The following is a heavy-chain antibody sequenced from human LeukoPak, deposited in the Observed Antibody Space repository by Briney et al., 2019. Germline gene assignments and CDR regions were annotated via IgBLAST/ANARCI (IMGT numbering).Heavy chain of an antibody. D-gene: IGHD3-10*01. CDR2: ISNSGGST. CDR1: GFTFSSYA. V-gene: IGHV3-23*01. J-gene: IGHJ4*02. CDR3: AKMDDGSGSYCLDY. Sequence: GGSLRLSCAASGFTFSSYAMHWVRQAPGKGLEWVSSISNSGGSTYYADSVKGRFTISRDNSKNTLYLQMNSLRAEDTAVYYCAKMDDGSGSYCLDYWGQGTLVTVSS.